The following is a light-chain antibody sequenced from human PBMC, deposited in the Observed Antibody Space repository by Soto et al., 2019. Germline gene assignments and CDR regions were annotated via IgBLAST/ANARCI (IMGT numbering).Light chain of an antibody. CDR1: QSVSSSY. Sequence: EIVLRQSPGTLSLSPGARAPLSCRASQSVSSSYLAWYQQKPGQAPRLLIYDASNRATGIPARFSGSGSGTEFTLTISSLQSEDFAVYYCQQYNNWWTFGQGTKVDIK. V-gene: IGKV3D-15*01. CDR2: DAS. J-gene: IGKJ1*01. CDR3: QQYNNWWT.